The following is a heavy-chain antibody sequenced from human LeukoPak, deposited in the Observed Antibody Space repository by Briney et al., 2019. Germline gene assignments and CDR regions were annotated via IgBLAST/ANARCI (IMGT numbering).Heavy chain of an antibody. CDR3: ARGKAAAGTYDYYDYMDV. V-gene: IGHV1-69*01. J-gene: IGHJ6*03. Sequence: ASVKVSCKASGGTFSSYAISWVRQAPGQGLEWMGGIIPIFGTANYAQKFQGRVTITADESTSTAYMELSSLRSEDTAVYYCARGKAAAGTYDYYDYMDVWGKGTTVTISS. CDR2: IIPIFGTA. CDR1: GGTFSSYA. D-gene: IGHD6-13*01.